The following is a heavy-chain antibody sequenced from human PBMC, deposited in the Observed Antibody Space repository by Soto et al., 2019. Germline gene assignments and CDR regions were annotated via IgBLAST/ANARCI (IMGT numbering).Heavy chain of an antibody. CDR1: GFTFDDYT. V-gene: IGHV3-43*01. CDR2: ISWDGGST. J-gene: IGHJ6*02. D-gene: IGHD3-3*01. Sequence: GGSLRLSCAASGFTFDDYTMHWVRQAPGKGLEWVSLISWDGGSTYYADSVKGRFTISRDNSKNSLYLQMNSLGTEDTALYYCAKDIFGVVTPGYGMDVWGQGTTVTVSS. CDR3: AKDIFGVVTPGYGMDV.